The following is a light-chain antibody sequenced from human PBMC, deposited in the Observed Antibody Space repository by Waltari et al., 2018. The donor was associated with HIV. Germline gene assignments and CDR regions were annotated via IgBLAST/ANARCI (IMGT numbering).Light chain of an antibody. V-gene: IGLV1-44*01. CDR2: SND. Sequence: QSVLTQPPSASGPPGQWVTISCSGSSSNIGSNTVSWYHQVPGTAPKVLRYSNDDRPSGVPDRFSGSKSGTSASLAISGIQAEDEADYYCATWDDSLNGWVFGGGTKVTVL. CDR1: SSNIGSNT. CDR3: ATWDDSLNGWV. J-gene: IGLJ3*02.